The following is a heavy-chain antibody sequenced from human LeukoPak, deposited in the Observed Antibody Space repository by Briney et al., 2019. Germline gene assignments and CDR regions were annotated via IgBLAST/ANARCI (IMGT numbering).Heavy chain of an antibody. J-gene: IGHJ5*02. CDR2: IYYSGST. D-gene: IGHD5-24*01. V-gene: IGHV4-59*08. Sequence: SETLSLTCTVSGGSISSYYWSWIRQPPGKGLEWIGYIYYSGSTNYNLSLKSRVTISVDTSKNQFSLKLSSVTAADTAVYYCARSVEVTTIFGFDPWGQGTLVTVSS. CDR1: GGSISSYY. CDR3: ARSVEVTTIFGFDP.